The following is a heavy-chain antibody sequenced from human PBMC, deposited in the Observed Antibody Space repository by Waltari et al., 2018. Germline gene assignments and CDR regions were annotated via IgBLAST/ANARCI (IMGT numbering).Heavy chain of an antibody. D-gene: IGHD3-10*01. CDR1: GGSISSGGYY. J-gene: IGHJ5*02. CDR2: SYYSGST. V-gene: IGHV4-31*03. Sequence: QVQLQESGPGLVKPSQTLSLTCTVSGGSISSGGYYWSWIRQHPGKGREWSGYSYYSGSTDYNPSRKSRVTISVDTSKNQFSLKLSSVTAADTAVYYCARDYYGSGSYPWGQGTLVTVSS. CDR3: ARDYYGSGSYP.